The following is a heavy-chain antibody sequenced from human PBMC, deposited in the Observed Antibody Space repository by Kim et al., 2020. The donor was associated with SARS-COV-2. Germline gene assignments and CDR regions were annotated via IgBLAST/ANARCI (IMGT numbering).Heavy chain of an antibody. CDR2: INHSGRT. V-gene: IGHV4-34*01. CDR3: ARWNSVYIGVDV. Sequence: SETLSLTCAVYGGSFSDYYWSWIRQPPGKGLEWIGEINHSGRTNYNPSLKSRVTISVDTSKNHFSLNLTSVTAADTAVFYCARWNSVYIGVDVWGQGA. CDR1: GGSFSDYY. J-gene: IGHJ6*02. D-gene: IGHD3-22*01.